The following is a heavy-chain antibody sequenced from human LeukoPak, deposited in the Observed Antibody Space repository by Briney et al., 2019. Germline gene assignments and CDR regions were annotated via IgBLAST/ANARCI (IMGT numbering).Heavy chain of an antibody. CDR3: ARHLAAAGKGFDY. J-gene: IGHJ4*02. Sequence: PGGSLRLSCAASGFTFSSYSMNWVRQAPGKGLEWVSSISSSSSYIYYADSVKGRFTISRDNSKNTLYLRMNSLRAEDTAVYYCARHLAAAGKGFDYWGQGTLVTVSS. CDR2: ISSSSSYI. D-gene: IGHD6-13*01. V-gene: IGHV3-21*04. CDR1: GFTFSSYS.